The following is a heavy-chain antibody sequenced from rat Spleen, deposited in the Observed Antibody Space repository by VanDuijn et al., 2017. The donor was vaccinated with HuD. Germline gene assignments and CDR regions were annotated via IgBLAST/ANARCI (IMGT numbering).Heavy chain of an antibody. Sequence: EVQLVESGGGLVQPGRSLKLSCAASGFTFSNYGMAWVRQAPTKGLEWVATINPGGYNTYYRDSVKGRFTISRDNAKNTQYLQMDSLRSEDTATYYCTRGYVMDAWGQGASVTVSS. CDR2: INPGGYNT. CDR3: TRGYVMDA. J-gene: IGHJ4*01. V-gene: IGHV5S13*01. CDR1: GFTFSNYG.